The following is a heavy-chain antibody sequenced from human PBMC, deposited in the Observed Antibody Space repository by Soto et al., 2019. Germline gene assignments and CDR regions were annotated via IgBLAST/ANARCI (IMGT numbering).Heavy chain of an antibody. V-gene: IGHV1-69*06. Sequence: QVQVVQSGAEVKRPGSSVNVSCKASGGYFNNRQTLNSYPISWVRQAPGQGLEWMGGIIPLFGTTNYAQRFHGRLPSSADKSPSTTYLELQNVTPDDTAVYYCPKSWGGEISSYFYAMDVWGQGTTVTVSS. D-gene: IGHD3-16*01. CDR1: GGYFNNRQTLNSYP. J-gene: IGHJ6*02. CDR2: IIPLFGTT. CDR3: PKSWGGEISSYFYAMDV.